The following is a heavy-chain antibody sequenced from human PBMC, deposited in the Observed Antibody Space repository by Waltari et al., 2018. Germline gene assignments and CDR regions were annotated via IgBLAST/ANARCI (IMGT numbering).Heavy chain of an antibody. V-gene: IGHV3-30*18. J-gene: IGHJ6*03. D-gene: IGHD3-16*01. CDR3: AKDGGDYYYYYMDV. CDR1: GFTFSRYG. Sequence: QVQLVESGGGVVQPGRSLRLSCAASGFTFSRYGMHWVRQAPGKGLEWVAVIWYDGSNKYYADSVKGRFTISRDNSKNTLYLQMNSLRAEDTAMYYCAKDGGDYYYYYMDVWGKGTTVTVSS. CDR2: IWYDGSNK.